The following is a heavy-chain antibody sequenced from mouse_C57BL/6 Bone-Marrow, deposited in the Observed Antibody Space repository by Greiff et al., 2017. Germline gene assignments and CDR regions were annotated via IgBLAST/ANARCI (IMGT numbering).Heavy chain of an antibody. D-gene: IGHD2-14*01. CDR2: IWSGGST. Sequence: VKLMESGPGLVQPSQSLSITCTVSGFSLTSYGVHWVRLSPGKGLEWLGVIWSGGSTDYNAAFISSLSISKDKSKSQVFFKMNSLQADDTAISYCARAVRCAMDYWGQGTSVTVSS. V-gene: IGHV2-2*01. J-gene: IGHJ4*01. CDR3: ARAVRCAMDY. CDR1: GFSLTSYG.